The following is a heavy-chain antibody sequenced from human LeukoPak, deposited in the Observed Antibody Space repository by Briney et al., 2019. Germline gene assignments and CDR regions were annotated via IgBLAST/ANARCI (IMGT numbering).Heavy chain of an antibody. D-gene: IGHD6-19*01. CDR1: GFTFDDYA. Sequence: PGGSLRLSCAASGFTFDDYAMHWVRQAPGKGLEWVPGISWNSGSIGYADSVKGRFTISRDNAKNSLHLQMNSLRAEDTALYYCAKDKDSSGRKGVFDYWGQGTLVTVSS. J-gene: IGHJ4*02. CDR2: ISWNSGSI. V-gene: IGHV3-9*01. CDR3: AKDKDSSGRKGVFDY.